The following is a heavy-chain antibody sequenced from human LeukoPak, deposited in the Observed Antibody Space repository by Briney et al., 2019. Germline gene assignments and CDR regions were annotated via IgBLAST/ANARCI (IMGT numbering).Heavy chain of an antibody. CDR1: GFTFSNAW. CDR2: IKSKTDGGTT. D-gene: IGHD1-20*01. J-gene: IGHJ4*02. CDR3: TTDRDNWNDVDY. V-gene: IGHV3-15*01. Sequence: WGSLRLSCAASGFTFSNAWMSWVRQAPGKGLEWVGRIKSKTDGGTTDYAAPVKGRFTISRDDSKNTLYLQMNSLKTEDTAVYYCTTDRDNWNDVDYWGQGTLVTVSP.